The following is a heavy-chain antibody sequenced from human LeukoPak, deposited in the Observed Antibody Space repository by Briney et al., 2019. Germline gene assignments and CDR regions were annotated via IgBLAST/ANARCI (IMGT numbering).Heavy chain of an antibody. V-gene: IGHV3-33*01. CDR2: ILNDGSQE. Sequence: GGSLRLSCAASGFTFSSYGMHWVRQAPGKGLEWVAVILNDGSQEKYADSVKGRFTISRDNSKNTLFLQLNSLRAEDTAVYHCARDDALGDNALDIWGQGTMVTVSS. CDR3: ARDDALGDNALDI. D-gene: IGHD3-16*01. J-gene: IGHJ3*02. CDR1: GFTFSSYG.